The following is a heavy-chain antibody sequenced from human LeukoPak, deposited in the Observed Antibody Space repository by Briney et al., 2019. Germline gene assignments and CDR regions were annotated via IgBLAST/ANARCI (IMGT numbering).Heavy chain of an antibody. Sequence: GSLRLSCAASGFTFSDYYMSWIRQAPGKGLEWVAVISYDGSNKYYADSVKGRFTISRDNSKNTLYLQMNSLRAEDTAVYYCARDSRYYDSSGSNYFDYWGQGTLVTVSS. CDR1: GFTFSDYY. V-gene: IGHV3-30*03. CDR3: ARDSRYYDSSGSNYFDY. CDR2: ISYDGSNK. D-gene: IGHD3-22*01. J-gene: IGHJ4*02.